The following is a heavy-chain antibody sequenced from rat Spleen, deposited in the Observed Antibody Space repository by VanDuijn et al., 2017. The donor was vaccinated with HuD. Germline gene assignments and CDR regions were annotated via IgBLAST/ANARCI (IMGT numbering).Heavy chain of an antibody. D-gene: IGHD5-1*01. CDR2: ISYDGSST. J-gene: IGHJ2*01. Sequence: EVQLVESGGGLVQPGRSLKLSCAASGFTFSNYGMAWVRQAPTKGLEWVATISYDGSSTYYRDSVKGRFTISRDNAKSTLYLQMDSLRSEDTATYYCARHPNWFDYWGQGVMVTVSS. CDR1: GFTFSNYG. CDR3: ARHPNWFDY. V-gene: IGHV5-29*01.